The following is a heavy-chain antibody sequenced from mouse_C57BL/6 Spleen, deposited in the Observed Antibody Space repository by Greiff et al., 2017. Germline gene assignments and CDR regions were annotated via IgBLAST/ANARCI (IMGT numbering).Heavy chain of an antibody. CDR2: ILPGSGST. CDR3: ARRAYYDYDAWFAY. CDR1: GYTFTGYW. D-gene: IGHD2-4*01. Sequence: QVQLQQSGAELMKPGASVKLSCKATGYTFTGYWIEWVKQRPGHGLEWIGEILPGSGSTNYNEKFKGKATFTTDTSSNTAYMQLSSLTTEDPAIYYCARRAYYDYDAWFAYWGQGTLVTVSA. J-gene: IGHJ3*01. V-gene: IGHV1-9*01.